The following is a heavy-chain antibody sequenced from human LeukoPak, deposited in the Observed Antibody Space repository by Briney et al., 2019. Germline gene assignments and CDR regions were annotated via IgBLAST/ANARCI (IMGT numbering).Heavy chain of an antibody. CDR3: ARGIFKAHDIDN. CDR2: ISSSSITV. Sequence: GGSLRLSCAASGFTFSDYRMNWVRQAPGKGLEWVSVISSSSITVYADSGKGRFTISGDNAKNSLYLQMNSLRDEDTAVYYWARGIFKAHDIDNWGQGTLVTVSS. V-gene: IGHV3-48*02. CDR1: GFTFSDYR. J-gene: IGHJ4*02. D-gene: IGHD2-15*01.